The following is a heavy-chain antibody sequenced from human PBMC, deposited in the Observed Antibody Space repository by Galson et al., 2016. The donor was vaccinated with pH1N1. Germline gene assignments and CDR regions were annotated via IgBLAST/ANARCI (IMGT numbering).Heavy chain of an antibody. CDR3: ARGAGVPFRGNWFAP. Sequence: TLSLTCSVSGDSISISGSSWTWIRQHPGKGLEWIGYIYYSGSTFYNPSLKSRVSISVDTSKNQFSLKLNSLTPADAAIYFCARGAGVPFRGNWFAPWGRGTLVTVSS. J-gene: IGHJ5*02. CDR2: IYYSGST. CDR1: GDSISISGSS. V-gene: IGHV4-31*03. D-gene: IGHD3-10*01.